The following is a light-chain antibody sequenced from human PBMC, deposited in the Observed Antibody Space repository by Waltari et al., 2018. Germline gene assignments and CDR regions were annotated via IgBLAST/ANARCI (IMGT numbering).Light chain of an antibody. CDR2: SDR. Sequence: SYELTQPPSLSVALGQTATITCGGTNIGGKNVHWYQQRPGQAPVLVIYSDRNRPSGIPDRCSGSNSGNTATLVISRVQAADEADYYCQVWDRIAVVFGGGTKLTVL. V-gene: IGLV3-9*01. CDR3: QVWDRIAVV. J-gene: IGLJ3*02. CDR1: NIGGKN.